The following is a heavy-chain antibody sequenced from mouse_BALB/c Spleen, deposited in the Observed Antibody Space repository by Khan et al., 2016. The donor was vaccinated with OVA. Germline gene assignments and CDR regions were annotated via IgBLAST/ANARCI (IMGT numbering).Heavy chain of an antibody. J-gene: IGHJ3*01. CDR1: GFTFSSYS. CDR2: ISSGGDYT. Sequence: EVHLVESGGDLVKPGGSLKLSCAASGFTFSSYSMSWFRQTPDKRLVWGASISSGGDYTYYQDSVKGRFTISRDNAKNTLYLPMSDLKSEDTAMYYCAEHLTGSFAYWGQGTLVTVSA. D-gene: IGHD4-1*01. V-gene: IGHV5-6*01. CDR3: AEHLTGSFAY.